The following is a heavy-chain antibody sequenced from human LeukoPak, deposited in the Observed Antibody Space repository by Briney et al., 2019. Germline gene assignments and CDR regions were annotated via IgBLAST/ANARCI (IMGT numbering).Heavy chain of an antibody. V-gene: IGHV3-7*01. Sequence: GGSLRLSCAASGFTFSSYWMSWVRQAPGKGLEWVANIKQDGSEKYYADSVKGRFTISRDNAKNSLYLQMNSLRAEDTAVYYCARDAADIVVVPAAIRTYGFDPWGQGTLVTVSS. CDR3: ARDAADIVVVPAAIRTYGFDP. CDR2: IKQDGSEK. J-gene: IGHJ5*02. D-gene: IGHD2-2*01. CDR1: GFTFSSYW.